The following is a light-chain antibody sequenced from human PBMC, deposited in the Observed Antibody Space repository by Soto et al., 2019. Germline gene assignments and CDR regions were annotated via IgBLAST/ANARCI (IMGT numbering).Light chain of an antibody. CDR2: GAS. CDR3: QKYHSAPPT. J-gene: IGKJ1*01. V-gene: IGKV1-27*01. Sequence: DIQLTQSPSSLSASVGDRVTITCRASQGISNFVAWYQQKPGKVPKLLIYGASTLQSGVPSRFSGSGSGTEFTLSINSLQPEDVGIFYCQKYHSAPPTFGHGTRVEIK. CDR1: QGISNF.